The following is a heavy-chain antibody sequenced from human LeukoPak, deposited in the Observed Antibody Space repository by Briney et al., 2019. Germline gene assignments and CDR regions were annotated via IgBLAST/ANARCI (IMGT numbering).Heavy chain of an antibody. CDR1: GFTFSDYY. V-gene: IGHV3-11*04. CDR3: AELGITMIGGV. CDR2: ISNSGSTK. D-gene: IGHD3-10*02. Sequence: GGSLRLSCAASGFTFSDYYMSWIRQAPGKGLEWISYISNSGSTKHYADSVKGRFTISRDNAKNSLYLQMNSLRAEDTAVYYCAELGITMIGGVWGKGTTFTISS. J-gene: IGHJ6*04.